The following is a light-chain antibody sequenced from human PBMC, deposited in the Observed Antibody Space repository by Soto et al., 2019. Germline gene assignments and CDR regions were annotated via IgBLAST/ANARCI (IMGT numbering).Light chain of an antibody. CDR3: QQYKDWPPR. V-gene: IGKV3-15*01. CDR1: QSVSSY. Sequence: EMVMKQSPATLSVSPGERATLSCRASQSVSSYLAWYQQKPGQPPRLLIYVASTRAAGIPARFSGSGSGTEFTLTISSLQSEDFEVYYCQQYKDWPPRFGQGTKVEIK. CDR2: VAS. J-gene: IGKJ1*01.